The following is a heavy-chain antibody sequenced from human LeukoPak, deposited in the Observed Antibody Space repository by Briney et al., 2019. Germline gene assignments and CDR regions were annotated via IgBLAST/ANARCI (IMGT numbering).Heavy chain of an antibody. D-gene: IGHD2-21*02. V-gene: IGHV4-4*07. CDR2: LYASGTA. Sequence: RTSETLSLTCTVSGGSISTYYWSWIRQSAGKGLEWIGRLYASGTANYNPSLQGRVTLALDTSKKQFSLKLTSVTAADTAVYYCARGVTFDYWGQRAPVTVSS. CDR1: GGSISTYY. CDR3: ARGVTFDY. J-gene: IGHJ4*02.